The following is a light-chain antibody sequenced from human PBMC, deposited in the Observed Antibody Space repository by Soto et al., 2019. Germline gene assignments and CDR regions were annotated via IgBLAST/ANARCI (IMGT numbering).Light chain of an antibody. J-gene: IGKJ1*01. V-gene: IGKV3-11*01. CDR3: QQYGRSPRT. CDR2: DAS. CDR1: QSISTY. Sequence: EIVLTQSPATLSLSPGERATLSCRASQSISTYLAWFQQKPGQAPRLLLYDASNRATGIPVRFSGSGSGTDFTLTVSSLEPEDFAVYYCQQYGRSPRTFGQGTRVEI.